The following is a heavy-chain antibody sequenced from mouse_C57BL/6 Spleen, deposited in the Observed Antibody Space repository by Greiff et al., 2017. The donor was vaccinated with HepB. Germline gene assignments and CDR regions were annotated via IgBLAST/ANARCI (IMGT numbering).Heavy chain of an antibody. CDR1: GYTFTDYY. CDR3: ARRGGLRRGYYVDY. V-gene: IGHV1-19*01. J-gene: IGHJ2*01. Sequence: EVQLQQSGPVLVKPGASVKMSCKASGYTFTDYYMNWVKQSHGQSLEWIGVINPYNGGTSYNQKFKGKSTLTVDKSSSTAYMELNSLTSEDSAVYYWARRGGLRRGYYVDYWGQGTTLTVAA. CDR2: INPYNGGT. D-gene: IGHD2-4*01.